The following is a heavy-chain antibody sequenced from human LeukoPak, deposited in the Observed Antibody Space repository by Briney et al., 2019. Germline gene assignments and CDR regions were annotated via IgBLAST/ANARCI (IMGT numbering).Heavy chain of an antibody. J-gene: IGHJ4*02. CDR2: IKQDGSEK. V-gene: IGHV3-7*04. CDR1: GSTFSSYW. D-gene: IGHD3-10*01. CDR3: ASDRKYYYGSGSFDY. Sequence: GGSLRLSCAASGSTFSSYWMSWVRQAPGKGLEWVANIKQDGSEKYYVDSVKGRFTISRDNAKNSLYLQMNSLRAEDTAVYYCASDRKYYYGSGSFDYWGQGTLVTVSS.